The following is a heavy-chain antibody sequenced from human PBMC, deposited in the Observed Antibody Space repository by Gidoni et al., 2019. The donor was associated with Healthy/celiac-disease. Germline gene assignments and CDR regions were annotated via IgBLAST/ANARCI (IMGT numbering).Heavy chain of an antibody. Sequence: EVQLLESGGGLVQPGGSLRLSCAASGFPFSRSAMSWVRQAPGKGLGWVSAISGSGGSTYYADSVKGRFTISRDNSKNTLYLQMNSLRAEDTAVYYCAKHQRIAARPPGWFDPWGQGTLVTVSS. CDR1: GFPFSRSA. CDR2: ISGSGGST. V-gene: IGHV3-23*01. D-gene: IGHD6-6*01. CDR3: AKHQRIAARPPGWFDP. J-gene: IGHJ5*02.